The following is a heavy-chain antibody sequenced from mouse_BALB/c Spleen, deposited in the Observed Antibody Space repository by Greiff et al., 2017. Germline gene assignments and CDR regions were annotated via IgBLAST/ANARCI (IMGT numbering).Heavy chain of an antibody. CDR1: GYSITSGYY. CDR3: ARNGGYYYGSFDY. J-gene: IGHJ2*01. D-gene: IGHD1-1*01. Sequence: ESGPGLVKPSQSLSLTCSVTGYSITSGYYWHWIRQFPGNKLEWMGYISYDGSNNYNPSLKNRISITRDTSKNQFFLKLNSVTTEDTATYYCARNGGYYYGSFDYWGQGTTLTVSS. CDR2: ISYDGSN. V-gene: IGHV3-6*02.